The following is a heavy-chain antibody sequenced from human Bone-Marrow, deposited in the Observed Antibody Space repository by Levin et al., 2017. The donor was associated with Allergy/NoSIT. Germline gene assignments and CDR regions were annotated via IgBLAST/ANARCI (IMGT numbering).Heavy chain of an antibody. V-gene: IGHV3-11*01. CDR3: ARVQGDSFLLERFFDY. CDR2: ISTSGSTR. D-gene: IGHD1-1*01. CDR1: GFNFRDYY. J-gene: IGHJ4*02. Sequence: KTGGSLRLSCAASGFNFRDYYMSWIRQAPGKGLEWVSYISTSGSTRYYADSVKGRFTISRDNAKNSLFLEMISVRVEDTAVYFCARVQGDSFLLERFFDYWGEGTLVAVSS.